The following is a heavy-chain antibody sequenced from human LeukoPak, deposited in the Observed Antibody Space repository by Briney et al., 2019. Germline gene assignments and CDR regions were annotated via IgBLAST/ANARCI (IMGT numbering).Heavy chain of an antibody. CDR2: IYYSGST. CDR3: ARWFGDI. J-gene: IGHJ3*02. CDR1: YY. Sequence: YYXSXXXXXPGKGLEWIGYIYYSGSTNYNPSLKSRVTISVDTSKNQFSLKLSSVTAADTAVYYCARWFGDIWGQGTMVTVSS. V-gene: IGHV4-59*01. D-gene: IGHD3-10*01.